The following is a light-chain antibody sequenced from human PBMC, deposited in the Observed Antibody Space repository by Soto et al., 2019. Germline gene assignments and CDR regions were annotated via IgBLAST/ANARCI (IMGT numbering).Light chain of an antibody. CDR1: QTVSSKS. V-gene: IGKV3-15*01. CDR3: QQYNNWPRT. CDR2: GAS. J-gene: IGKJ1*01. Sequence: EVVLTQSPRTLSLSPGERATLSCRASQTVSSKSLACFQRKPGQAPSLLIYGASTRATGIPARFSGSGSGTEFTLTISSLQSEDFGVYYCQQYNNWPRTFGQGTKVDIK.